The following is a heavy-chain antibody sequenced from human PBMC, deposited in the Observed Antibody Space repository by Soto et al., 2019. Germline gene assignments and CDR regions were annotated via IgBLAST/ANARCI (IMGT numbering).Heavy chain of an antibody. CDR2: ISGSGGST. Sequence: PGGSLRLSCAASGFTFSSYAMSWVRQAPGKGLEWVSAISGSGGSTYYADSVKGRFTISRDNSKNTLYLQMNSLRAEDTAVYYCAKDKEAMDNYYYYGMDVWGQGTTVTVSS. D-gene: IGHD5-18*01. V-gene: IGHV3-23*01. CDR1: GFTFSSYA. J-gene: IGHJ6*02. CDR3: AKDKEAMDNYYYYGMDV.